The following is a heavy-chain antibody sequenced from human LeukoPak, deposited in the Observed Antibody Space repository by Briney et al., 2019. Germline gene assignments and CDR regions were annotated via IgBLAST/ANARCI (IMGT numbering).Heavy chain of an antibody. CDR3: ARVNRVIYFWSGYYVLDY. D-gene: IGHD3-3*01. CDR1: GFTFSSYW. CDR2: IKQDGSEK. Sequence: GGSLRLSCAASGFTFSSYWMSWVRQAPGKGLEWVANIKQDGSEKYYVDSVKGRFTISRDNAKNSLYLQMNSLRAEDTAVYYCARVNRVIYFWSGYYVLDYWGQGTLVTVSS. V-gene: IGHV3-7*03. J-gene: IGHJ4*02.